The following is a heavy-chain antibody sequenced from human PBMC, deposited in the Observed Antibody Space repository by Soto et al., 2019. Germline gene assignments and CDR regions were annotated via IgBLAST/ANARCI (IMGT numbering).Heavy chain of an antibody. V-gene: IGHV3-23*01. CDR1: GFTFTYYA. J-gene: IGHJ4*02. D-gene: IGHD2-2*01. CDR3: AKDRDYPRDQFHY. CDR2: ISANGQGI. Sequence: GSLRLSCTASGFTFTYYAFSWVRQAPGKGLEWVSTISANGQGIYYADSVRGRFTISRDNSKNTVFLHMDSLRAEDTAVYYCAKDRDYPRDQFHYWGQGTLVTVSS.